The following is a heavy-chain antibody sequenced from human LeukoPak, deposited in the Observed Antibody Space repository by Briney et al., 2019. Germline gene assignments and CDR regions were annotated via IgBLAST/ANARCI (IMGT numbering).Heavy chain of an antibody. Sequence: GGSLRLSCAASGFTFSSYPMSWVRQAPRKGLEWVSSIGVSGDTYFVDSVKGRFTISRDNSKNTLYLQMNSLRGEDTAVYYCAKRVLSNWYLGYWGPGTLVTVSS. V-gene: IGHV3-23*01. D-gene: IGHD6-13*01. CDR2: IGVSGDT. J-gene: IGHJ4*02. CDR3: AKRVLSNWYLGY. CDR1: GFTFSSYP.